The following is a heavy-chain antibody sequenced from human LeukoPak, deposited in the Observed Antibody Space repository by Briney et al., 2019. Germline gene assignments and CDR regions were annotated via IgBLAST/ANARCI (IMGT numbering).Heavy chain of an antibody. D-gene: IGHD3-3*01. Sequence: GGSLRLSCAASGFTFDDYAMHWVRHAPGKGLEWVSGISWNSGSIGYADSVKGRFTISRDNAKNSLYLQMNSLRAEDMALYYCAKARDYDFWSGFDYWGQGTLVTVSS. CDR2: ISWNSGSI. V-gene: IGHV3-9*03. J-gene: IGHJ4*02. CDR3: AKARDYDFWSGFDY. CDR1: GFTFDDYA.